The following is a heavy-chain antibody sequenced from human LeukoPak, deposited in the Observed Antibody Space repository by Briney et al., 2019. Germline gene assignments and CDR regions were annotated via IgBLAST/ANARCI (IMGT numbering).Heavy chain of an antibody. CDR2: ISYDGSDK. V-gene: IGHV3-30-3*01. CDR1: GFTFSSYA. J-gene: IGHJ4*02. Sequence: GGSLRLSCAASGFTFSSYAMHGVRQAPGKGLEWVAVISYDGSDKYYADSVKGRFTISRDNSKNTLYLQMNSLRAEDTAVYYCARDPYGYDYWGQGTLVTVSS. CDR3: ARDPYGYDY. D-gene: IGHD5-18*01.